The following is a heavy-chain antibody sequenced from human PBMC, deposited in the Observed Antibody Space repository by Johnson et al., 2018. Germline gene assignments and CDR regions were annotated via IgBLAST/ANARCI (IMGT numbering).Heavy chain of an antibody. CDR3: ARERSRSDFWSGYYRDYYYYYMDV. CDR1: GFTFTRYW. D-gene: IGHD3-3*01. J-gene: IGHJ6*03. CDR2: IKQDGSDT. Sequence: VQLVQSGGGLVQPGGSLRLSCAASGFTFTRYWMTWVRQAPGKGLEWVANIKQDGSDTYYVDSVKGRFTISRDNAKHSLYLQMNSLRAEDTGVYYCARERSRSDFWSGYYRDYYYYYMDVWGKGTTVTVSS. V-gene: IGHV3-7*01.